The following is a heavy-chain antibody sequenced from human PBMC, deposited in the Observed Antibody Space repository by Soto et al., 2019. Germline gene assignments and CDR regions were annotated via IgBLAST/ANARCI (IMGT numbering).Heavy chain of an antibody. D-gene: IGHD3-10*01. Sequence: HPGGSLRLSCAASGFTFNAYAMSWVRQAPGKGLEWVSTISGSGGGTYCADSVKGRFTISRDNSKSTLYLQMNSLRAEDTAVYYCAKIPNFFGSGSYDYFDYWGQGTLVTVSS. J-gene: IGHJ4*02. V-gene: IGHV3-23*01. CDR1: GFTFNAYA. CDR3: AKIPNFFGSGSYDYFDY. CDR2: ISGSGGGT.